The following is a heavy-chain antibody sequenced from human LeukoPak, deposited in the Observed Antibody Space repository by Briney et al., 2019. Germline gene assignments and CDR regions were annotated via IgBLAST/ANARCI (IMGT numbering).Heavy chain of an antibody. D-gene: IGHD3-3*01. CDR2: IYYSGST. CDR1: GGSISSYY. CDR3: ARPYYDFWSGYPIDAFDI. J-gene: IGHJ3*02. V-gene: IGHV4-59*12. Sequence: ETLSLTCTVSGGSISSYYWSWIRQPPGKGLEWIGYIYYSGSTNYNPSLKSRVTISVDTSKNQFSLKLGSVTAADTAVYYCARPYYDFWSGYPIDAFDIWGQGTMVTVSS.